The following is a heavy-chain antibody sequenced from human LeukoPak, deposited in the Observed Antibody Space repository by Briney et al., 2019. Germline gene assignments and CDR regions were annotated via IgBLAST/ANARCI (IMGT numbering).Heavy chain of an antibody. V-gene: IGHV3-53*04. CDR2: IYSGGST. Sequence: GGSLRLSCAASGFTFSSYGMHWVRQAPGKGLEWVSVIYSGGSTYYADSVKGRFTISRHNSKNTLYLQMNSLRAEDTAVYYCAGDSYGENFDYWGQGTLVTVSS. CDR3: AGDSYGENFDY. D-gene: IGHD5-18*01. CDR1: GFTFSSYG. J-gene: IGHJ4*02.